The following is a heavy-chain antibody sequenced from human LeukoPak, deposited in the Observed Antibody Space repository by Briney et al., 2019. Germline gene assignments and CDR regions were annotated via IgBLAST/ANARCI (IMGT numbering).Heavy chain of an antibody. CDR2: IRYDGSAQ. J-gene: IGHJ4*02. V-gene: IGHV3-30*02. Sequence: GGSLRLSCAASGFTFSSYGMYWVRQAPGKGLEWVTFIRYDGSAQYYADSVKGRFTISRGNSKNTLYLQMNNLRAEDTAVYYCARGRPVGASTVEDYWGQGTLVTVSP. CDR1: GFTFSSYG. CDR3: ARGRPVGASTVEDY. D-gene: IGHD1-26*01.